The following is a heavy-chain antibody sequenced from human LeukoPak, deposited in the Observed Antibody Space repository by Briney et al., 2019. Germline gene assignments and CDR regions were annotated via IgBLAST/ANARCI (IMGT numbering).Heavy chain of an antibody. Sequence: ASVKVSCKASGYTFTGYYMHWVRQAPGQGLEWMGWINPNSGGTNYAQKFQGRVTMTRDTSISTAYMELSRLRSDDTAVYYCARDSIGYCSSNGCWGAFDIWGQGTRVTVSS. CDR1: GYTFTGYY. D-gene: IGHD2-2*01. CDR2: INPNSGGT. V-gene: IGHV1-2*02. J-gene: IGHJ3*02. CDR3: ARDSIGYCSSNGCWGAFDI.